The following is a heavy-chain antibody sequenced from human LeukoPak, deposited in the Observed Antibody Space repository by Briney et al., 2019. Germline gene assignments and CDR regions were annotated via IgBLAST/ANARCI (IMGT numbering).Heavy chain of an antibody. D-gene: IGHD4-23*01. CDR1: GVSINSYY. CDR3: ARGQRWSDH. CDR2: LYSGTT. Sequence: SETLSLTCTVSGVSINSYYWRGIRQPPGKGLEWSGNLYSGTTNYNPSLRRRVTILLDTSKNQFSLRLSSVPVADTAIYYCARGQRWSDHWGQGTLVTVSS. V-gene: IGHV4-59*01. J-gene: IGHJ4*02.